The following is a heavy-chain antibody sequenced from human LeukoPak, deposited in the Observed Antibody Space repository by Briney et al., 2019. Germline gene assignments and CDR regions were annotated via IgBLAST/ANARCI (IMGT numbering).Heavy chain of an antibody. V-gene: IGHV1-18*01. CDR1: GYTFTSYG. CDR3: ARGARRIAAAGKLDY. CDR2: ISAYNGNT. D-gene: IGHD6-13*01. Sequence: ASVKVSCKASGYTFTSYGISWVRQAPGQGLEWMGWISAYNGNTNYAQKLQGRVTMTTDTSTSTAYMELRSLRSDDTAVYYCARGARRIAAAGKLDYWGQGTLVTVSS. J-gene: IGHJ4*02.